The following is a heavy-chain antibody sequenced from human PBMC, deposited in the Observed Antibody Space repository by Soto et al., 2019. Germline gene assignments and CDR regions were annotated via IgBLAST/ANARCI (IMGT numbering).Heavy chain of an antibody. CDR1: GFTFSNAW. D-gene: IGHD3-22*01. Sequence: LRLSCAASGFTFSNAWMNWVRQAPGKGLEWGGRIKSKTDGGTTDYAAPVKGRFTISRDDPKNTLYLQMNSLKTEDTAVYYCTYYYDSSGYYPEYYFDYWGQGTLVTVSS. CDR3: TYYYDSSGYYPEYYFDY. CDR2: IKSKTDGGTT. V-gene: IGHV3-15*07. J-gene: IGHJ4*02.